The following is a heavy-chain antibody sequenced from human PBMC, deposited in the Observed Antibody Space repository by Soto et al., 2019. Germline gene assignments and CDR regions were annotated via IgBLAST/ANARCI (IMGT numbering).Heavy chain of an antibody. D-gene: IGHD3-10*01. V-gene: IGHV3-23*01. Sequence: EVQLLESGGGLVQPGGSLRLSCTASGFTFSTYAMTWVRQAPGKGLEWVSAISGGGGPTYYADSVKGRFTISRDNSKNTLYRQINSLRADDTAVYYCAKVSRFLDSGLIWGQGTLVTVSS. CDR2: ISGGGGPT. J-gene: IGHJ3*02. CDR1: GFTFSTYA. CDR3: AKVSRFLDSGLI.